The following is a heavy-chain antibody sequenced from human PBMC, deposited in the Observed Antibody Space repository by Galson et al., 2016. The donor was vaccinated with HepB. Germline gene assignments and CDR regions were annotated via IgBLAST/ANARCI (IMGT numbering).Heavy chain of an antibody. V-gene: IGHV3-48*01. CDR1: GFSFSRHS. Sequence: SLRLSCAASGFSFSRHSMNWVRQAPGRGLEWVAYINDRSRSIFYADSVKGRFTISRDNSKNTLYLQMNSLRAEDTAVYYCAREDPNVAVAALDYWGQGTLVTVSS. J-gene: IGHJ4*02. CDR2: INDRSRSI. D-gene: IGHD6-19*01. CDR3: AREDPNVAVAALDY.